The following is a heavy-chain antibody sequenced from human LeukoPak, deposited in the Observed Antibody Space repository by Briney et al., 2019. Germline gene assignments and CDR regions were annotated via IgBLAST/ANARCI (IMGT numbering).Heavy chain of an antibody. CDR3: AREMGGDYGSGTFLDL. CDR1: EFVFSDYY. D-gene: IGHD3-10*01. V-gene: IGHV3-11*01. Sequence: NPGGSLRHSCAASEFVFSDYYMSWVRKAPGKGLEWVSYISSGSSTIYYADSVKGRFTISRDNAKNSLYLQMNSLRAEDTAVYYCAREMGGDYGSGTFLDLWGQGNMVTVSS. CDR2: ISSGSSTI. J-gene: IGHJ5*02.